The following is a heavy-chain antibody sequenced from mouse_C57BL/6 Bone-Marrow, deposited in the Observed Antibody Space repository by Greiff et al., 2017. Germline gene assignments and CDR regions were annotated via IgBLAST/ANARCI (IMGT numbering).Heavy chain of an antibody. CDR1: GFNIKNTY. Sequence: EVKLVESVAELVRPGASVKLSCTASGFNIKNTYMHWVKQRPEQGLEWIGRIDPANGNTKYAPKFQGKATITADTSSNTAYLQLSSLTSEDTAIYYCARFPLYYGSSFYAMDYWGQGTAVTVSA. J-gene: IGHJ4*01. CDR2: IDPANGNT. V-gene: IGHV14-3*01. D-gene: IGHD1-1*01. CDR3: ARFPLYYGSSFYAMDY.